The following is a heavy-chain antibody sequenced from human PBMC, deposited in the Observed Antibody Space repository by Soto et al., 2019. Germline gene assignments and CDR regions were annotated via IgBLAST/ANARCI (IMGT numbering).Heavy chain of an antibody. D-gene: IGHD3-3*01. CDR1: GFTFSSYS. V-gene: IGHV3-48*01. CDR3: ARSRSWRLDY. CDR2: ISSSGTLI. Sequence: EVQLVDSGGGLVQPGGSLRLSCAASGFTFSSYSMRWVRQAPGKGLEWVSYISSSGTLIYYADSVKGRFTISRDNAQNSLYLQMNNLRVEDTAVYYCARSRSWRLDYWGQGTLVTVSS. J-gene: IGHJ4*02.